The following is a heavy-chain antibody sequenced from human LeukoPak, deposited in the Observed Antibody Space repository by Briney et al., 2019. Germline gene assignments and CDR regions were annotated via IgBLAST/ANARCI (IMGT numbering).Heavy chain of an antibody. Sequence: PGGSLRLSCAASGFTFSSYATHWVRQAPGKGLEYVSAISSNGGSTYYANSVKGRFTISRDNSKNTLYLQMGSLRAEDMAVYYCARGYCSSTSCWPSYYYYMDVWGKGTTVTVSS. J-gene: IGHJ6*03. D-gene: IGHD2-2*01. CDR2: ISSNGGST. V-gene: IGHV3-64*01. CDR3: ARGYCSSTSCWPSYYYYMDV. CDR1: GFTFSSYA.